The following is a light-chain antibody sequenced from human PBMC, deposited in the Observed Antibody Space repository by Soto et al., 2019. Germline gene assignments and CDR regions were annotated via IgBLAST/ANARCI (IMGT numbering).Light chain of an antibody. CDR1: QTISRW. J-gene: IGKJ1*01. CDR3: QQYNCYSDG. V-gene: IGKV1-5*03. Sequence: IPMIHSLAVLLGTVPDRSHATSRASQTISRWLAWYQQKPGKAPKLLIYKASTLKSGVPSRFSGSGSGTEFTLTISSLQPDDFTTYYCQQYNCYSDGFGQGTKVDIK. CDR2: KAS.